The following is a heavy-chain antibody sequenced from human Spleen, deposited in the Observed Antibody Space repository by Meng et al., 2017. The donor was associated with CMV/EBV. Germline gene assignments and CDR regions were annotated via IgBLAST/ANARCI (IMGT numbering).Heavy chain of an antibody. CDR2: IIPILGIA. J-gene: IGHJ4*02. Sequence: TFSSYTISWVRQDPGQGLEWMGRIIPILGIANYAQKFQGRVTITADKSTSTAYMELSSLRSEDTAVYYCARVASNVEDYYDSSGYSHWGQGTLVTVSS. CDR3: ARVASNVEDYYDSSGYSH. CDR1: TFSSYT. D-gene: IGHD3-22*01. V-gene: IGHV1-69*02.